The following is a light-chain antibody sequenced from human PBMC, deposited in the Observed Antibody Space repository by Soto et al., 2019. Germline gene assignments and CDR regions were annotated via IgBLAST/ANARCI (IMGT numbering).Light chain of an antibody. CDR2: SAS. CDR3: LQHRDYPFT. Sequence: DIPMTQSPSSLSASVGDRVTITCRASRGIRDALGWYQQKSGKVPKRLIYSASSLQNGVPSRFSGRGYGTEFTLTISSLQPEDFATYFCLQHRDYPFTFGQGTRLEI. V-gene: IGKV1-17*01. J-gene: IGKJ2*01. CDR1: RGIRDA.